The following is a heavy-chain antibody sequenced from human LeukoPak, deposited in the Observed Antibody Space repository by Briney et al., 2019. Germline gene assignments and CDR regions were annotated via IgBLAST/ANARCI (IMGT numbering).Heavy chain of an antibody. V-gene: IGHV4-30-4*01. CDR1: GGSISSGDYY. J-gene: IGHJ1*01. CDR3: ARGYSSSPRYFQH. CDR2: IYYSGST. Sequence: SQTLSLTCTVSGGSISSGDYYWSWIRQPPGKGLEWIGYIYYSGSTYYNPSLKRRVTISVDTSKNQFSLKLSSVTAADTAVYYCARGYSSSPRYFQHWGQGTLVTVSS. D-gene: IGHD6-13*01.